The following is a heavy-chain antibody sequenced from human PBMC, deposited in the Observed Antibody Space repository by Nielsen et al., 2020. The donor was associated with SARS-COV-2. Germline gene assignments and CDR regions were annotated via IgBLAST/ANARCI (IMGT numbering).Heavy chain of an antibody. D-gene: IGHD3-10*01. CDR2: ISSSGSYI. CDR3: AKDLSALTYYYGSGNDGMDV. V-gene: IGHV3-21*01. J-gene: IGHJ6*02. Sequence: WIRQPPGKGLEWVSSISSSGSYIYYADSVKGRFTISRDNAKNSLYLQMNSLRAEDTAVYYCAKDLSALTYYYGSGNDGMDVWGQGTTVTVSS.